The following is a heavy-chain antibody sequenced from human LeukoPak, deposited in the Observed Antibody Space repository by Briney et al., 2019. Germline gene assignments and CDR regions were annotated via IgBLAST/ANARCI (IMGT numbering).Heavy chain of an antibody. CDR2: IRYGGSNK. Sequence: GGSLRLSCAASGFTFSSYDMHWVRQAPGKGLEWVAFIRYGGSNKYYADSVKGRFTISRDNSKNTLYLQMSSLRAEDTAVYYCAKVQAIVAAGDLDYWGQGTLVTVSS. CDR3: AKVQAIVAAGDLDY. J-gene: IGHJ4*02. CDR1: GFTFSSYD. D-gene: IGHD6-13*01. V-gene: IGHV3-30*02.